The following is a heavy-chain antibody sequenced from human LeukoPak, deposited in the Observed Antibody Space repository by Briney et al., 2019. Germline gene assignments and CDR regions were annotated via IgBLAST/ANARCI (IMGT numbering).Heavy chain of an antibody. V-gene: IGHV3-11*06. CDR3: ASLLWFGESPTDY. J-gene: IGHJ4*02. Sequence: GGSLRLSCAASGFTVSTHYMTWVRQAPGKGLEWVSYISSSSSYTNYANSVKGRFTISRDNAKNSLYLQMNSLRAEDTAVYYCASLLWFGESPTDYWGQGTLVTVSS. CDR1: GFTVSTHY. D-gene: IGHD3-10*01. CDR2: ISSSSSYT.